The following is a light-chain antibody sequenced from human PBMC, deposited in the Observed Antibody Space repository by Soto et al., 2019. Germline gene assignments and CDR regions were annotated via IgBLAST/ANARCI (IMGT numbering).Light chain of an antibody. Sequence: QSVLTQPPSVSGAPGQRVTISCTGNSSNIGAGFDVHWYQQLPGTAPKLLIYDNSNRPSGVPDRFSGSKSGTSASLAITGLQAEDGTDYYCQSYDTPVYVFGGGTKVTVL. CDR1: SSNIGAGFD. CDR2: DNS. V-gene: IGLV1-40*01. CDR3: QSYDTPVYV. J-gene: IGLJ1*01.